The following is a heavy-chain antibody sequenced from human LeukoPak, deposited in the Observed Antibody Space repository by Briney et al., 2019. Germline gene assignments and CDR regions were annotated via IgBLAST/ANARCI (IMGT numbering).Heavy chain of an antibody. V-gene: IGHV3-7*01. Sequence: SGGSLRLSCAASGFMFSSYWMSWVRQAPGKGLEWVADIKEDGSEKSYVDSVKGRFTISRDNARKSLFLQMNSLRAEDTAVYYCASETTRGYSYGSPTDGFDLWGQGTMVTVSS. J-gene: IGHJ3*01. CDR2: IKEDGSEK. CDR1: GFMFSSYW. CDR3: ASETTRGYSYGSPTDGFDL. D-gene: IGHD5-18*01.